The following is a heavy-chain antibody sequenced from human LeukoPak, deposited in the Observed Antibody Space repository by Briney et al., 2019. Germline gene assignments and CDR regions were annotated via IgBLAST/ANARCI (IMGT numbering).Heavy chain of an antibody. CDR3: ARDTRSVGSGTYYPFYYGMDV. Sequence: GGSLRLSCAASGFTFSSYGMHWVRQAPGKGLEWVAVIWYDGSNKYYVDSVKGRFTISRDNSKNTLFLQLNSLRAEDTAVYYCARDTRSVGSGTYYPFYYGMDVWGQGTTVTVSS. D-gene: IGHD3-10*01. CDR1: GFTFSSYG. V-gene: IGHV3-33*01. CDR2: IWYDGSNK. J-gene: IGHJ6*02.